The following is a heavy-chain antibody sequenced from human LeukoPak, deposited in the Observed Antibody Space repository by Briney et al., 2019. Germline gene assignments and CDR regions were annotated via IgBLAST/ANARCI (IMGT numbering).Heavy chain of an antibody. V-gene: IGHV3-23*01. Sequence: PGGSLRLSCAASGFTFSSYAMSWVRQAPGKGLEWVSGISAGGDGTYHADSVKGRFTISRDNSKNTLYLQMNSLRAEDTAVYYCAKARIEQWLGAKDAFDIWGQGTMVTVSS. J-gene: IGHJ3*02. D-gene: IGHD6-19*01. CDR2: ISAGGDGT. CDR3: AKARIEQWLGAKDAFDI. CDR1: GFTFSSYA.